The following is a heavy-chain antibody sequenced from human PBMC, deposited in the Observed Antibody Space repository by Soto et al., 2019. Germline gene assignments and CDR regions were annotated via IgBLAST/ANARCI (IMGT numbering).Heavy chain of an antibody. CDR2: ISYDGSNK. Sequence: QVQLVESGGGVVQPGRSLRLSCAASGFTFSSYGMHWVRQAPGKGLEWVAVISYDGSNKYYADSVKGRFTISRDNSKNTLYLQMNSLRAEDTAVYYCAKSISYYDFWRGEYYYYGMDVWGQGTTVTVSS. J-gene: IGHJ6*02. V-gene: IGHV3-30*18. CDR3: AKSISYYDFWRGEYYYYGMDV. CDR1: GFTFSSYG. D-gene: IGHD3-3*01.